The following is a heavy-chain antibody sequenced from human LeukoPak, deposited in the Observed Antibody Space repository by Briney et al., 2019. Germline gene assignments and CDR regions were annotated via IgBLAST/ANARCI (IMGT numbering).Heavy chain of an antibody. V-gene: IGHV3-7*03. CDR1: GFIFRNYW. CDR2: IKEDGSKK. Sequence: GGSLRLSYGASGFIFRNYWMNWVRQAPGKGLEWVANIKEDGSKKQYVDAVKGRFTISRGNAKNLLYLEMNSLRAEDTAVYYCTRTGYSSNSLDYWGQGTLVTVSS. D-gene: IGHD6-19*01. CDR3: TRTGYSSNSLDY. J-gene: IGHJ4*02.